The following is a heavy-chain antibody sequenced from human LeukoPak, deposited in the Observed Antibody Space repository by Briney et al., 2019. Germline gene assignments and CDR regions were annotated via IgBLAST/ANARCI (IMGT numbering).Heavy chain of an antibody. V-gene: IGHV4-39*01. CDR1: GGSISSSSYY. CDR2: IYYSGST. CDR3: ARLRRYDFWSGYPFDY. J-gene: IGHJ4*02. Sequence: TPSETLSLTCTVSGGSISSSSYYWGWIRQPPGKGLEWIGSIYYSGSTYYNPSLKSRVTISVDTSKNQFSLKLSSVTAADTAVYYCARLRRYDFWSGYPFDYWGQGTLVTVSS. D-gene: IGHD3-3*01.